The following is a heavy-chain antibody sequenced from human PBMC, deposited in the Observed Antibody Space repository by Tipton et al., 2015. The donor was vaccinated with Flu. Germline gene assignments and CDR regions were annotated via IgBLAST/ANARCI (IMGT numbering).Heavy chain of an antibody. V-gene: IGHV3-33*08. CDR1: GSTFGAFG. Sequence: SLRLSCAASGSTFGAFGMHWVRQAPGRGLEWVALIWYDGGNKYFADSVRGRFTISRDNSRNTMDLQMSDLRVEDTAVYYCAASRVSHCATTSCYPFDYWGQGAQVTVSP. J-gene: IGHJ4*02. CDR2: IWYDGGNK. D-gene: IGHD2-2*01. CDR3: AASRVSHCATTSCYPFDY.